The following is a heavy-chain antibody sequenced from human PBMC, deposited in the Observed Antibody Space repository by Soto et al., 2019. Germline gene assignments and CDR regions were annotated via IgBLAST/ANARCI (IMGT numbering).Heavy chain of an antibody. D-gene: IGHD1-26*01. CDR3: ARLPGGGPPPYGMDV. CDR1: GASISGYY. CDR2: IYYSGST. V-gene: IGHV4-59*01. J-gene: IGHJ6*02. Sequence: SETLSLTCSVSGASISGYYWSWIRQSPGRGLEYIGYIYYSGSTNYNPSLKSRVTISVDTSKNQFSLKLGSVTTADTAVYYCARLPGGGPPPYGMDVWGQGTTVTVSS.